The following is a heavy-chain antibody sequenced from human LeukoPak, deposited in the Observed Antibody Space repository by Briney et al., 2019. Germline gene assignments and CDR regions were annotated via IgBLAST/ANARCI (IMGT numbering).Heavy chain of an antibody. CDR1: GXSISSYY. J-gene: IGHJ6*02. CDR2: IYYIGST. D-gene: IGHD4-11*01. CDR3: ARMDYSNYAGYYYGMDV. V-gene: IGHV4-59*01. Sequence: SETLSLTCTVSGXSISSYYGSWIRQPPGKGLEWVGYIYYIGSTNYNPSLKSRVSISVDTYKHPFSLKLSSVTAADTAVYYCARMDYSNYAGYYYGMDVWGQGTTVTVSS.